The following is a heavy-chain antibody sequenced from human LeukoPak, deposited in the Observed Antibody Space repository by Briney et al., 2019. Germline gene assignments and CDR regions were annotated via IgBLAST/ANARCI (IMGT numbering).Heavy chain of an antibody. J-gene: IGHJ4*02. CDR1: GYTFTGYY. CDR3: ARVFEWELPFDY. CDR2: INPNSGGA. Sequence: ASVKVSCKASGYTFTGYYMHWVRQAPGQGLEWMGWINPNSGGANYAQKFQGRVTMTRDTSISTAYMELSRLRSDDTAVYYCARVFEWELPFDYWGQGTLVTVSS. V-gene: IGHV1-2*02. D-gene: IGHD1-26*01.